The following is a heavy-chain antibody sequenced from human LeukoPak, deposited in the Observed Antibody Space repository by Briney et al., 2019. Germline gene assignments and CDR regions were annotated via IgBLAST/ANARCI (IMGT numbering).Heavy chain of an antibody. CDR1: GFTFSSYA. CDR2: ISYDGSNK. Sequence: GGSLRLSCAASGFTFSSYAMHWGRQAPGKGLEGVAVISYDGSNKYYADSVKGRFTISRDNSKNTLYLQMNSLRAEDTAVYYCARDSQVEMRDYWGQGTLVTVSS. CDR3: ARDSQVEMRDY. J-gene: IGHJ4*02. D-gene: IGHD5-24*01. V-gene: IGHV3-30*04.